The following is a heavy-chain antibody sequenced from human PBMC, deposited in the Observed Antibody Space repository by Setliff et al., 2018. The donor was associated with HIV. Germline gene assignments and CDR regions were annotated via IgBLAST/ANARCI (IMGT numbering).Heavy chain of an antibody. CDR1: RDSINGHW. V-gene: IGHV4-59*11. Sequence: LSLTCTVSRDSINGHWWSWIRQPPGKGLEWTGSIHYSGITHYNPSLKSRLTMSVDTSKNQVSLKLTSVTAADTAVYYCARYKCINFACVGFDIWGQGTVVTVSS. CDR3: ARYKCINFACVGFDI. CDR2: IHYSGIT. D-gene: IGHD3-9*01. J-gene: IGHJ3*02.